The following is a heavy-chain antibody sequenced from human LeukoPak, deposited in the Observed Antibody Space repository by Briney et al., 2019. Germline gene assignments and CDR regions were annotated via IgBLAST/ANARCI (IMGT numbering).Heavy chain of an antibody. D-gene: IGHD1-7*01. V-gene: IGHV1-2*06. CDR1: GYTFTGYS. CDR3: ARGVTGTTATLTYYYYIDV. Sequence: ASLKVSCKASGYTFTGYSIHWVRQAPGQGPEWMGRINPDGRATKSAQKLQGRVTMTRDTSISTAYMELSRLRSDDTAVYYCARGVTGTTATLTYYYYIDVWGKGTTVTVSS. CDR2: INPDGRAT. J-gene: IGHJ6*03.